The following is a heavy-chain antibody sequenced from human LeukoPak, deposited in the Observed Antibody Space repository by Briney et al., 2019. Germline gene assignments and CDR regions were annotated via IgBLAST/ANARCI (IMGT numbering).Heavy chain of an antibody. V-gene: IGHV3-21*01. CDR2: ISSSGSYI. Sequence: GGSLRLSCAASGFTFSSYEMNWVRQAPGKGLEWVSSISSSGSYIYYADSVKGRFTLSRDNAKNSLYLQMNSLRAEDTAVYYCARRGYSYGFYPYWGQGTLVTVSS. CDR1: GFTFSSYE. D-gene: IGHD5-18*01. J-gene: IGHJ4*02. CDR3: ARRGYSYGFYPY.